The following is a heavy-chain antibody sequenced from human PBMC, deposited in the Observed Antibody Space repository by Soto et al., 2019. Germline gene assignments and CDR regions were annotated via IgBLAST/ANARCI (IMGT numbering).Heavy chain of an antibody. J-gene: IGHJ3*02. Sequence: EVQLLESGGGLVQPGGSLRLSCAAPGFTFSSYAMSWVRQAPGKGLEWVSVVTGRSTTTYYADSVKGRFTISRDNSKNTLFLQMSSLGPDDSAVYYCAKHLPSRKSLRLWADAFHIWGLRTMLTVSS. CDR1: GFTFSSYA. V-gene: IGHV3-23*01. D-gene: IGHD1-26*01. CDR2: VTGRSTTT. CDR3: AKHLPSRKSLRLWADAFHI.